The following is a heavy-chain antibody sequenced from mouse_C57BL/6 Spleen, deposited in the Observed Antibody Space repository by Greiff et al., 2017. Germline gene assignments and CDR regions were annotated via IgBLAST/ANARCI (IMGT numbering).Heavy chain of an antibody. CDR1: GYTFTDYN. Sequence: VQLKQSGPELVKPGASVKIPCKASGYTFTDYNMDWVKQSHGKSLEWIGDINPNNGGTIYNQKFKGKATLTVDKSSSTAYMELRSLTSEDTAVYYCALYSEGFAYWGQGTLVTVSA. CDR3: ALYSEGFAY. D-gene: IGHD3-3*01. J-gene: IGHJ3*01. CDR2: INPNNGGT. V-gene: IGHV1-18*01.